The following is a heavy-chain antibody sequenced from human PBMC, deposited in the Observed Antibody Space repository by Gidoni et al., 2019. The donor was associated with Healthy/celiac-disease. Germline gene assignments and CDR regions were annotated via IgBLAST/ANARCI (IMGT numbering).Heavy chain of an antibody. CDR2: ILSNDEQ. Sequence: QVTLKEPGPVLVQPTETLTLTCTVSGFSPSNASMGVSWIRQPPGKALEWLEHILSNDEQSYSTSLKSRLTISKDTSKSQVVLTMTNMDPVDTATYYCARIPSWFGELLFNGMDVWGQGTTVTVSS. CDR1: GFSPSNASMG. D-gene: IGHD3-10*01. CDR3: ARIPSWFGELLFNGMDV. V-gene: IGHV2-26*01. J-gene: IGHJ6*02.